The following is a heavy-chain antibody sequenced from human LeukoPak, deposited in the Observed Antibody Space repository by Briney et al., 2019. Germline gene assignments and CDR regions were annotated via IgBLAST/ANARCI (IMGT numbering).Heavy chain of an antibody. D-gene: IGHD3-3*01. J-gene: IGHJ4*02. CDR3: AREGGFYRPLDY. CDR2: VHLDGRT. V-gene: IGHV4-4*02. CDR1: GGSVTSTNW. Sequence: SETLSLTCGVSGGSVTSTNWWTWVPQRPGKGLKWIGEVHLDGRTNYNPSLKSRLTMSVDLSENHVSLKLTSVTAADTAVYYCAREGGFYRPLDYSGQGTLVTVSS.